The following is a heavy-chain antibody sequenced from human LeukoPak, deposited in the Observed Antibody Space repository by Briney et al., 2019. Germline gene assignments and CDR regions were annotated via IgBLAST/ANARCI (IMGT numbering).Heavy chain of an antibody. CDR1: GFTFSSYS. V-gene: IGHV3-53*01. CDR3: ARPGVTGYYYMDV. J-gene: IGHJ6*03. Sequence: PGGSLRLSCAASGFTFSSYSMNWVRQAPGKGLEWVSVIYSGGSTYYADSVKGRFTVSRDNSKNTLYLQMNSLRAEDTAVYYCARPGVTGYYYMDVWGKGTTVTVSS. D-gene: IGHD1-1*01. CDR2: IYSGGST.